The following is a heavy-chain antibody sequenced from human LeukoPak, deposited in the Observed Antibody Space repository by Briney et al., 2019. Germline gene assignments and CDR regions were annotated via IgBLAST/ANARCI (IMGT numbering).Heavy chain of an antibody. CDR1: GGSITSYY. CDR3: AREGYYGSGSYYDY. D-gene: IGHD3-10*01. Sequence: SETLSLTCTVSGGSITSYYWTYIRQPPGKGLEWSGCIYYSGSTNYNPSLKSRVTISVDTSKNQFSLKLSSVTAADTAVYYCAREGYYGSGSYYDYWGQGTLVTVS. V-gene: IGHV4-59*01. J-gene: IGHJ4*02. CDR2: IYYSGST.